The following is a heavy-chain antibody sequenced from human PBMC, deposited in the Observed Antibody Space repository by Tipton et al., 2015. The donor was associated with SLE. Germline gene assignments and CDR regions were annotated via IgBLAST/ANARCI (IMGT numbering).Heavy chain of an antibody. J-gene: IGHJ3*02. CDR1: GFTFSSYA. Sequence: SLRLSCAASGFTFSSYAMHWVRQAPGKGLEYVSAISSNGGSTYYANSVKGRFTISRDNSKNTLYLQMGSLRAEDMAVHYCARGGGLAHAFDIWGQGTMVTVSS. D-gene: IGHD6-19*01. CDR3: ARGGGLAHAFDI. CDR2: ISSNGGST. V-gene: IGHV3-64*01.